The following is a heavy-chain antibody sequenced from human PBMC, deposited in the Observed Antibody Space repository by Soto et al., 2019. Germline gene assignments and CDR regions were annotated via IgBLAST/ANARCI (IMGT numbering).Heavy chain of an antibody. V-gene: IGHV3-7*05. D-gene: IGHD2-15*01. CDR1: GFTFRSHW. CDR2: INQEGSEE. CDR3: ARGHFGRDY. J-gene: IGHJ4*02. Sequence: EVQLVESGGGLVQPGGSLRLSCVVSGFTFRSHWMSWVRQAPGKGLVGVADINQEGSEEYYGDSVKGRFTVSRDNAKNSLYLQMTILRAEDTAVYYCARGHFGRDYWGQGTLVIVSP.